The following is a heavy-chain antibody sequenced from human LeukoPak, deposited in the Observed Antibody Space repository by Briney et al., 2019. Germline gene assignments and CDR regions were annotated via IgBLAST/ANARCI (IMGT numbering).Heavy chain of an antibody. CDR1: GLTFGDYT. CDR3: ARDWFTRLGELSPDRAFDY. J-gene: IGHJ4*02. Sequence: GGSLRLSCEASGLTFGDYTMHWVRQAPGKGLEWVSLISRNGAATKYADSVKGRFTISRDNAKNSLYLQMNSLRAEDTALYYCARDWFTRLGELSPDRAFDYWGQGTLVTVSS. CDR2: ISRNGAAT. D-gene: IGHD3-16*02. V-gene: IGHV3-43*01.